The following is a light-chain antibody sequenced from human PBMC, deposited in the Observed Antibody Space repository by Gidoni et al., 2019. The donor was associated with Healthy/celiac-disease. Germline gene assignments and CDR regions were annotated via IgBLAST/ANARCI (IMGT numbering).Light chain of an antibody. J-gene: IGKJ2*01. CDR1: QSISSW. V-gene: IGKV1-5*03. CDR3: QKYNSYPYT. Sequence: DIQMTPSPSTLSASVGDRVTITCRASQSISSWLAWYQQKPGKAPKLLIYKASSLESGVLSRFSGSGSGTEFTLTISSLQPDDFATDYCQKYNSYPYTFGQGTKLEIK. CDR2: KAS.